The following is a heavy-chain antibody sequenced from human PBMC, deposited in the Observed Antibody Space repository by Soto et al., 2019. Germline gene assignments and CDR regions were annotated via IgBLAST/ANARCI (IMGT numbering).Heavy chain of an antibody. CDR2: ISAYNGNT. Sequence: ASVKVSCKASGYTFTSYGISWVRQAPGQGLEWMGWISAYNGNTNYAQKLQGRVTMTTDTSTSTAYTELRSLRSDDTAVYYCARIPTVTTFFAFDIWGQGTMVTVSS. CDR1: GYTFTSYG. V-gene: IGHV1-18*04. D-gene: IGHD4-17*01. J-gene: IGHJ3*02. CDR3: ARIPTVTTFFAFDI.